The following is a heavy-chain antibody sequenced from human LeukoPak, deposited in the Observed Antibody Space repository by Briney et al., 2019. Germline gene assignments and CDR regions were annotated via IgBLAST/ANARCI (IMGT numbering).Heavy chain of an antibody. CDR1: GGSISSGSYY. J-gene: IGHJ4*02. Sequence: PSETLSLTCTVSGGSISSGSYYWSWIRQPAGKGPEWIGRIYASGSTDYNPSLTSRVTISVDTSKNQFSLKLSSVTAADTAVYYCARGAVVPAALVYWGQGTLVTVSS. D-gene: IGHD2-2*01. CDR3: ARGAVVPAALVY. CDR2: IYASGST. V-gene: IGHV4-61*02.